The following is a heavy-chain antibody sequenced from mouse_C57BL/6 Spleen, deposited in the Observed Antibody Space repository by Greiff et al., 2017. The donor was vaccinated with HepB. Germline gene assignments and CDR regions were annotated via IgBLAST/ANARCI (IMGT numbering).Heavy chain of an antibody. Sequence: QVQLQQSGAELVRPGSSVKLSCKASGYTFTSYWMDWVKQRPGQGLEWIGNIYPSDSETHYNQKFMDKATLTVDKSSSTAYMQLSSLTSEDSAVYYCARSRLGAMDYWGQGTSVTVSS. V-gene: IGHV1-61*01. J-gene: IGHJ4*01. D-gene: IGHD3-1*01. CDR2: IYPSDSET. CDR3: ARSRLGAMDY. CDR1: GYTFTSYW.